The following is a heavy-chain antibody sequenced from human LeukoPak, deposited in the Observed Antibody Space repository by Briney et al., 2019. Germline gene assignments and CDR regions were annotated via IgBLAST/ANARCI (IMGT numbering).Heavy chain of an antibody. Sequence: GSLRLSCAASGFTFSDYYMSWIRRPPGKGLEWIGEINHSGSTNYNPSLKSRVTISVDTSKNQFSLKLSSVTAADTAVYYCARLAYGGYERLDYWGQGTLVTVSS. CDR1: GFTFSDYY. CDR2: INHSGST. V-gene: IGHV4-34*01. J-gene: IGHJ4*02. D-gene: IGHD5-12*01. CDR3: ARLAYGGYERLDY.